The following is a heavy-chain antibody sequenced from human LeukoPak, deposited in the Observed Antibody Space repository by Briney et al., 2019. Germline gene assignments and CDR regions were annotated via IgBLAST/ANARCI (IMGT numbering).Heavy chain of an antibody. V-gene: IGHV1-2*02. CDR2: INPNSGDT. J-gene: IGHJ4*02. CDR3: ARVSSFDWLYYFDY. CDR1: GYSFTGYY. Sequence: ASVKVSCKASGYSFTGYYIHWVRQDPGQGLECMGWINPNSGDTNYAQKFQGRVTMTRDTSISTAYMELSRLRSDDTAIYYCARVSSFDWLYYFDYWGQGTLVIVSS. D-gene: IGHD3-9*01.